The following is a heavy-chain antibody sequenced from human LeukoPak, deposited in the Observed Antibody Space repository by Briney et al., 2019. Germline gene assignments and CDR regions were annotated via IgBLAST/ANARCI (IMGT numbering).Heavy chain of an antibody. CDR1: GYTFTGYY. Sequence: ASVKVSCKASGYTFTGYYMHWVRQAPGQGLEWMGWINPNSGGTNYAQKFQGRATMTRDTSISTAYMELSRLRSDDTAVYYCARDPSYDFWSGYLYNWFDPWGQGTLVTVSS. J-gene: IGHJ5*02. CDR3: ARDPSYDFWSGYLYNWFDP. V-gene: IGHV1-2*02. CDR2: INPNSGGT. D-gene: IGHD3-3*01.